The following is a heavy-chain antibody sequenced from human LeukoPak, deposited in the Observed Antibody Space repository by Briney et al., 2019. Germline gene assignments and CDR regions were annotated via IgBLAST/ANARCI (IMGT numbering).Heavy chain of an antibody. V-gene: IGHV3-15*07. CDR2: IKNNADGGTT. CDR1: GFNFKYVW. Sequence: PGGSLRLSCAASGFNFKYVWMNWVRQAPGKGLEWVGRIKNNADGGTTEYAAPVKGRFTISRDDSKNTLYLQMNSLRAEDTAAYYCAKVRAPSGWFNSDYWGQGTLVTVSS. D-gene: IGHD6-19*01. CDR3: AKVRAPSGWFNSDY. J-gene: IGHJ4*02.